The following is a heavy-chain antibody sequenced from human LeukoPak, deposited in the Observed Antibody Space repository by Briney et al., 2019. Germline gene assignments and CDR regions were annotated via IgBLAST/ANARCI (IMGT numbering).Heavy chain of an antibody. J-gene: IGHJ4*02. V-gene: IGHV3-30*18. D-gene: IGHD3-10*01. Sequence: PGRSLRLSCAASGFTFSSYGMHWVRQAPGKGLERVAVISYDGSNKYYADSVKGRFTISRDNSKNTLYLQMNSLRAEDTAVYYCAKDLWFGEFLPDYWGQGTLVTVSS. CDR2: ISYDGSNK. CDR3: AKDLWFGEFLPDY. CDR1: GFTFSSYG.